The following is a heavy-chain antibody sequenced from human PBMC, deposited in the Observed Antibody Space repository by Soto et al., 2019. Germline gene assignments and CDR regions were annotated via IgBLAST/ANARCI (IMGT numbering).Heavy chain of an antibody. D-gene: IGHD4-17*01. V-gene: IGHV3-30*03. CDR1: GFTFSSYG. CDR2: ISYDGSNK. Sequence: GGSLRLSCAASGFTFSSYGMHWVRQAPGKGLEKVALISYDGSNKYYADSVKGRFTISRDNSKNTLYLQMNSLRAEDTAVYYCARVSTVTTFDSWGQGTLVTVSS. J-gene: IGHJ4*02. CDR3: ARVSTVTTFDS.